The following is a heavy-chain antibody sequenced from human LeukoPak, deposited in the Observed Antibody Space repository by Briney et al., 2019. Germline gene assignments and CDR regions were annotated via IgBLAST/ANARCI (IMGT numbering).Heavy chain of an antibody. CDR1: GYSFTSYW. J-gene: IGHJ4*02. D-gene: IGHD2-15*01. Sequence: GESLKISCKGSGYSFTSYWIGWVRQMPGKGLGWMGIIYPGDSDTRYSPSFQGQVTISADKSISTAYLQWSSLKASDTAMYYCARRPPPIYCSGGSCPELPFDYWGQGTLVTVSS. CDR3: ARRPPPIYCSGGSCPELPFDY. CDR2: IYPGDSDT. V-gene: IGHV5-51*01.